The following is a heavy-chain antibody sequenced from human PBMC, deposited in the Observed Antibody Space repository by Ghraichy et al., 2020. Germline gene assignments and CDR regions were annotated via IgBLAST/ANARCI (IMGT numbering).Heavy chain of an antibody. J-gene: IGHJ4*02. CDR3: ARGAPPHYDFWSGYFDLDYYFDY. CDR2: ISAYNGNT. CDR1: GYTFTSYG. Sequence: ASVKVSCKASGYTFTSYGISWVRQAPGQGLEWMGWISAYNGNTNYAQKLQGRVTMTTDTSTSTAYMELRSLRSADTAVYYCARGAPPHYDFWSGYFDLDYYFDYWGQGTLVTVSS. D-gene: IGHD3-3*01. V-gene: IGHV1-18*01.